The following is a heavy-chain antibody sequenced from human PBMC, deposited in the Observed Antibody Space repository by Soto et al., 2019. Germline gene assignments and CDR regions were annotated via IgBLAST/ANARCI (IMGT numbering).Heavy chain of an antibody. CDR2: IHHSGST. CDR1: GGSSISGGYY. CDR3: VRGVLS. Sequence: TLSLTCNVSGGSSISGGYYWTWIRQHPGKGLEWIGNIHHSGSTFYNPSLKSRVSISVDTSKNQFSLKLSSVTAADTAVYFCVRGVLSWGQGTLVTVSS. V-gene: IGHV4-31*03. J-gene: IGHJ1*01. D-gene: IGHD3-10*01.